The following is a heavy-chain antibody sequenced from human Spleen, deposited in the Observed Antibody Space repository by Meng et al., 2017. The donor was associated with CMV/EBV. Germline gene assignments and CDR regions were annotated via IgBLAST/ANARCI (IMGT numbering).Heavy chain of an antibody. D-gene: IGHD6-6*01. CDR3: ARAPDSSSSQDPGAFDI. Sequence: KVSCKASGYSFPTHWIGWVRQMPGKGLEWMGIIYPGDSDTRYSPSFQGQVTISADKSISTAYLQWSSLKASDTAMYYCARAPDSSSSQDPGAFDIWGQGTMVTVSS. J-gene: IGHJ3*02. CDR2: IYPGDSDT. CDR1: GYSFPTHW. V-gene: IGHV5-51*01.